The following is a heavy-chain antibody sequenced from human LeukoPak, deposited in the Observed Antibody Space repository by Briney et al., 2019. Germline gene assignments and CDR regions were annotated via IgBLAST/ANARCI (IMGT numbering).Heavy chain of an antibody. D-gene: IGHD3-9*01. Sequence: GGSLRLSCVASGFTFSNAWMSWVRQAPGKGLEWVGRIKSKTDGGTTDYAAPVKGRFTISRDDSENTLYLQMNSLKTEDTAVYYCTTVLRYFDWLSEYFDYWGQGTLVTVSS. V-gene: IGHV3-15*01. CDR2: IKSKTDGGTT. J-gene: IGHJ4*02. CDR3: TTVLRYFDWLSEYFDY. CDR1: GFTFSNAW.